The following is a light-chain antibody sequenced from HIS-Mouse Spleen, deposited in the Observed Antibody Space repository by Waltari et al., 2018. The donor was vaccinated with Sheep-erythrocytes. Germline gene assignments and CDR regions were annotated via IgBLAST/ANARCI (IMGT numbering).Light chain of an antibody. V-gene: IGLV2-8*01. J-gene: IGLJ1*01. CDR1: SSDVGSYNL. Sequence: PGQSTPISFTGTSSDVGSYNLVSRNQQHPGKAPKLMIYEVSKRPSGVPDRFPGSKSGNTASLTVSGLQAEDEADYYCCSYAGSYNHVFATGTKVTVL. CDR3: CSYAGSYNHV. CDR2: EVS.